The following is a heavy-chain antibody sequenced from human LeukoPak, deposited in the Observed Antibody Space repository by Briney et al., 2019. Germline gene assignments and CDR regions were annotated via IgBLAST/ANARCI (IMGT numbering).Heavy chain of an antibody. Sequence: SETLSLTCSVSGGSICSYHSGSLRQPPGKGLEWIGYIYYSGSTNYNPSLKSRVTISVDTSKNQFSLKLSSVTAADTAVYYCASLTLDCSSTSCPSQTDYWGQGTLVTVSS. CDR2: IYYSGST. V-gene: IGHV4-59*08. CDR3: ASLTLDCSSTSCPSQTDY. CDR1: GGSICSYH. D-gene: IGHD2-2*01. J-gene: IGHJ4*02.